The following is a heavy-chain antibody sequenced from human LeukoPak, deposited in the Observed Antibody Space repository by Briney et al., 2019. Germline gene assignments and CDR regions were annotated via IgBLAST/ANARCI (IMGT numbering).Heavy chain of an antibody. CDR2: ISSSSSYI. D-gene: IGHD6-13*01. Sequence: GGSLRLSCAASGFTFSSYSMNWVRQAPGKGLERVSSISSSSSYIYYADSVKGRFTISRDNAKNSLYLQMNSLRAEDTAVYYCARGTETYSSSWNWYFDLWGRGTLVTVSS. CDR1: GFTFSSYS. CDR3: ARGTETYSSSWNWYFDL. J-gene: IGHJ2*01. V-gene: IGHV3-21*01.